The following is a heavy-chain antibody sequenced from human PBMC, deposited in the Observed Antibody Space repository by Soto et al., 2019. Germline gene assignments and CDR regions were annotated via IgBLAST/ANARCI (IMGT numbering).Heavy chain of an antibody. Sequence: SETLSLTCTVAGVSISRYYWSWIRQPPGKGLEWIGYIYYSGSTNYNPSLKSRVTISVDTSKNQFSLKLSSVTAADTAVYYCARYGYSGYDTHFDYWGQGNLVTVSS. CDR2: IYYSGST. J-gene: IGHJ4*02. CDR3: ARYGYSGYDTHFDY. CDR1: GVSISRYY. D-gene: IGHD5-12*01. V-gene: IGHV4-59*01.